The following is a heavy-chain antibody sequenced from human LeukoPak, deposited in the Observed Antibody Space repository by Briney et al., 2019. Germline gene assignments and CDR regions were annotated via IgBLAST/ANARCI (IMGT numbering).Heavy chain of an antibody. CDR1: GFTFSSYA. V-gene: IGHV3-23*01. CDR2: ISGSGGST. CDR3: AKSALRFLEWLDTYYFDY. J-gene: IGHJ4*02. D-gene: IGHD3-3*01. Sequence: GGSLRPSCAASGFTFSSYAMSWVRQAPGKGLEWVSAISGSGGSTYYADSVKGRFTISRDNSKNTLYLQMNSLRAEDTAVYYCAKSALRFLEWLDTYYFDYWGQGTLVTVSS.